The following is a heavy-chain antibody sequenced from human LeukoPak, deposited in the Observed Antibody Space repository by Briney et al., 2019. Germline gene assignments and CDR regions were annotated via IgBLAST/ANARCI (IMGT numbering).Heavy chain of an antibody. J-gene: IGHJ4*02. CDR3: ARDLDSVAAADY. D-gene: IGHD6-13*01. V-gene: IGHV1-2*06. Sequence: ASVKVSCKASGYTFTGYYMHWVRQAPGQGPEWMGRINPNSGGTNYAQKFQGRGTMTRDTSISTAYMELSRLRSDDTAVYYCARDLDSVAAADYWGQGTLVTVSS. CDR1: GYTFTGYY. CDR2: INPNSGGT.